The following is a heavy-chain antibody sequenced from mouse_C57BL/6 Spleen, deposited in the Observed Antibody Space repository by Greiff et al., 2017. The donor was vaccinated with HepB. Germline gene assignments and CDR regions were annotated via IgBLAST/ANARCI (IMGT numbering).Heavy chain of an antibody. CDR2: INPSNGGT. D-gene: IGHD1-1*01. CDR1: GYTFTSYW. V-gene: IGHV1-53*01. Sequence: QVQLQQSGTELVKPGASVKLSCKASGYTFTSYWMHWVKQRPGQGLEWIGNINPSNGGTNYNEKFKSKATLTVDKSSSTAYMQLSSLTSEDSAVYYCARRVIYYYGSSYGNYYAMDYWGQGTSVTVSS. CDR3: ARRVIYYYGSSYGNYYAMDY. J-gene: IGHJ4*01.